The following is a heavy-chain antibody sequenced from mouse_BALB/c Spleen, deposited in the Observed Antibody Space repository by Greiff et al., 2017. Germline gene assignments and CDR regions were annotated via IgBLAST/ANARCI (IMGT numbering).Heavy chain of an antibody. Sequence: EVLLVESGGGLVQPKGSLKLSCAASGFTFNTYAMNWVRQAPGKGLEWVARIRSKSNNYATYYADSVKDRFTISRDDSQSMLYLQMNNLKTEDTAMYYCVRHWSYAMDYWGQGTSVTVSS. J-gene: IGHJ4*01. CDR3: VRHWSYAMDY. CDR2: IRSKSNNYAT. CDR1: GFTFNTYA. V-gene: IGHV10-1*02.